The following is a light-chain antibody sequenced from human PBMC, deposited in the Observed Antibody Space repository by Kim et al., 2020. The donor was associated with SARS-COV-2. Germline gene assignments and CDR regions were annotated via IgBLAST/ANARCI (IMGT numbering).Light chain of an antibody. CDR2: TAS. Sequence: DIQMTQSPSSLSASVGDRLTITCRASQTISSYLNWYQHKPGKAPKLLIYTASNLQDGVPSRFSGSGSGTDFTITISSLQPEDFATYYCHHSYRTWTFGQGTNVDIK. CDR3: HHSYRTWT. V-gene: IGKV1-39*01. CDR1: QTISSY. J-gene: IGKJ1*01.